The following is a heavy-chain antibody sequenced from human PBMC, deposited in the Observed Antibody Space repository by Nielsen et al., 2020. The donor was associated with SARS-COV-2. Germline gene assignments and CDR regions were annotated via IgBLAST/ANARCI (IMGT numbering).Heavy chain of an antibody. CDR3: TRDWYSSGWYGIDY. D-gene: IGHD6-19*01. CDR2: IRSKAYGGTT. Sequence: GGSLRLSCTASGFTFGDYAMSWFRQAPGKGLEWVGFIRSKAYGGTTEYAASVKGRFTISRDDSKSIAYLQMNSPKIEDTAVYYCTRDWYSSGWYGIDYWGQGTLVTVSS. J-gene: IGHJ4*02. CDR1: GFTFGDYA. V-gene: IGHV3-49*03.